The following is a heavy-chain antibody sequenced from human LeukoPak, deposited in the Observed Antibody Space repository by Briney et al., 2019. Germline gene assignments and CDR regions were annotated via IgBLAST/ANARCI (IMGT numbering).Heavy chain of an antibody. J-gene: IGHJ3*02. Sequence: ASVKVSCKASGYTFTSYDINWVRQATGQGLEWMGWMNPNSGNTGYAQKFQGRVTITRNTSISTAYMELSSLRSEDTAVYYCARGEGYCSSTSCPPGAFDIWGQGTMVTVAS. D-gene: IGHD2-2*01. V-gene: IGHV1-8*03. CDR1: GYTFTSYD. CDR2: MNPNSGNT. CDR3: ARGEGYCSSTSCPPGAFDI.